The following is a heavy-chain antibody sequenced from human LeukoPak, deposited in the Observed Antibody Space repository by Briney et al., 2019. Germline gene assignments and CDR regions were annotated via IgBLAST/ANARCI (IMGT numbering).Heavy chain of an antibody. V-gene: IGHV3-74*01. CDR3: ARVPGYVGYFYGMDV. D-gene: IGHD2-15*01. CDR2: INHNGVSI. Sequence: GGSLRLSCTASGFTVSSDWMHWVRQAPGKGLVWVSRINHNGVSINHADSVKGRFTISRDNVKNTLYLQMNSLRAEDTAVYYCARVPGYVGYFYGMDVWGQGTTVTVSS. J-gene: IGHJ6*02. CDR1: GFTVSSDW.